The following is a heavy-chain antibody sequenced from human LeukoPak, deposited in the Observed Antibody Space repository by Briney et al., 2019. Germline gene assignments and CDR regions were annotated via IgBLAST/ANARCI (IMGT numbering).Heavy chain of an antibody. CDR2: IIPFLGIA. J-gene: IGHJ6*01. Sequence: ASVKVSRKASGGTFSSYGISWVRQAPGQGLEWMGRIIPFLGIAHYAQKFQGRVTITADRSTSTANMELSSLRSEDTAVYYCAREGLDGTTGTTEIYYYGLDVWGQGTTVTVSS. V-gene: IGHV1-69*04. CDR3: AREGLDGTTGTTEIYYYGLDV. D-gene: IGHD1-7*01. CDR1: GGTFSSYG.